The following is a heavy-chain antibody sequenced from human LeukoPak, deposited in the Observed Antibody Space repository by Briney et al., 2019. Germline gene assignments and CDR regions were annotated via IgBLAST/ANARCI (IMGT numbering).Heavy chain of an antibody. J-gene: IGHJ4*02. CDR1: GFTFSSYA. D-gene: IGHD3-10*01. CDR2: ISCDGSNK. Sequence: GGSLRLSFAASGFTFSSYAMHWVRQAPGKGLEWVAVISCDGSNKYYADSVKGRFTISRDNSKNALYLQMNSLRAEDTAVYYCARAGGGYFDYWGQGTLVTVSS. V-gene: IGHV3-30-3*01. CDR3: ARAGGGYFDY.